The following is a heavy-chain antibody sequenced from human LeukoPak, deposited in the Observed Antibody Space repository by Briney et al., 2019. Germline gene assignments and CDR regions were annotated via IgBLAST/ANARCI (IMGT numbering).Heavy chain of an antibody. CDR3: ARVQYYDSSGYYEYDAFDI. V-gene: IGHV4-39*07. CDR1: GGSITSSSYY. CDR2: VYYSGNT. J-gene: IGHJ3*02. Sequence: SETLSLTCTVSGGSITSSSYYWGWIRQPPGKGLEWIGSVYYSGNTYYNSSLKSRVTISVDTSKNQFSLKLSSVTAADAAVYYCARVQYYDSSGYYEYDAFDIWGQGTMVTVSS. D-gene: IGHD3-22*01.